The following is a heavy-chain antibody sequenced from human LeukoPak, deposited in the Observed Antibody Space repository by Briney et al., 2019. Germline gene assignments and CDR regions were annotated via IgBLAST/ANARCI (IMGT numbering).Heavy chain of an antibody. CDR1: GFIFSDYW. CDR3: ARDNAGSGWVY. CDR2: IKVDGIEK. J-gene: IGHJ4*02. Sequence: GGSLRLSCVASGFIFSDYWMSWVRQAPGKGPEWVANIKVDGIEKYYADSVQGRFTISRDNAKNSLYLQMNSLRAEDTAVYYCARDNAGSGWVYWGQGTLVTVSS. D-gene: IGHD6-19*01. V-gene: IGHV3-7*04.